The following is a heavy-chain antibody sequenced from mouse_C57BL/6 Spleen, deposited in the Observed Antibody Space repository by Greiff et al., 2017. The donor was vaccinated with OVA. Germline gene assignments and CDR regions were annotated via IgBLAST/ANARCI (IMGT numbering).Heavy chain of an antibody. D-gene: IGHD4-1*01. Sequence: VQLKESGPGLVKPSQSLSLTCSVTGYSITSGYYWNWIRQFPGNKLEWMGYISYDGSNNYNPSLKNRISITRDTSKNQFFLKLNSVTTEDTATYYCARGLTGTRYFDYWGQGTTLTVSS. CDR3: ARGLTGTRYFDY. CDR1: GYSITSGYY. V-gene: IGHV3-6*01. J-gene: IGHJ2*01. CDR2: ISYDGSN.